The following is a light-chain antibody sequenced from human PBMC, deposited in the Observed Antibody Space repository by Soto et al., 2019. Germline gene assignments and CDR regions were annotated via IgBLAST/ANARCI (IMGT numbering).Light chain of an antibody. V-gene: IGLV2-14*01. J-gene: IGLJ1*01. CDR3: SSYTSSSTRI. Sequence: QSVLTQPASVSGSPGQSITVSCTGTSSDVGGFNYVSWYQQQPGKAPKLIIYEVSNRPSGVSRRFSGSKSGKTASLTISGLQAEDEADYYCSSYTSSSTRIFGTGTKLTVL. CDR1: SSDVGGFNY. CDR2: EVS.